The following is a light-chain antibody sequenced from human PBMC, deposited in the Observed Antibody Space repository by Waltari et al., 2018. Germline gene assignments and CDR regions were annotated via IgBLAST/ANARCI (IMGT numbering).Light chain of an antibody. CDR1: QSVSSN. CDR2: GAS. Sequence: VMPPPPATLSVSPVEIATLPCRASQSVSSNLAWYQQKPGQAPRPLIYGASTRATGIPARFSGSGSGTEFTLTISSLQSEDFAVYYCQQYNNWPPLTFGGGTKVEIK. J-gene: IGKJ4*01. CDR3: QQYNNWPPLT. V-gene: IGKV3-15*01.